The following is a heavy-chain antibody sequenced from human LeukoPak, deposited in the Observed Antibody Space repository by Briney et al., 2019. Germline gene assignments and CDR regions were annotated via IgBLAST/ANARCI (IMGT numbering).Heavy chain of an antibody. Sequence: SETLSLTCTASGGSISSGSYYWSWIRQPAGKGLEWIGRIYTSGSTNYNPSLKSRVTISVDTSKNQFSLKLTSVTAADTAVYYCARDAPFGGMLGYWGQGILVTVSS. CDR3: ARDAPFGGMLGY. CDR1: GGSISSGSYY. J-gene: IGHJ4*02. V-gene: IGHV4-61*02. CDR2: IYTSGST. D-gene: IGHD3-16*01.